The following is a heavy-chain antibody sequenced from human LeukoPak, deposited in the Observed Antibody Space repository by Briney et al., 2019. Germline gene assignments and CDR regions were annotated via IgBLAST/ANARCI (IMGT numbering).Heavy chain of an antibody. D-gene: IGHD1-26*01. V-gene: IGHV3-30*04. Sequence: RAGGSLRLSCAASGFTFSSYAMHWVRQAPGKGLEWVALISYDGSNKYYADSVKGRFTISRDNSKNTLYLQMNSLRAEDTAVYYCARFYANEWELPHWGQGTLVTVSS. CDR1: GFTFSSYA. CDR3: ARFYANEWELPH. J-gene: IGHJ4*02. CDR2: ISYDGSNK.